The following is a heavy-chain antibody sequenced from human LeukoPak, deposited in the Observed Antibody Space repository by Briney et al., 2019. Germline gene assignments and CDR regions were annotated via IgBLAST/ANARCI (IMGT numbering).Heavy chain of an antibody. CDR1: GYTFTGYY. V-gene: IGHV1-2*02. Sequence: ASVKVSCKPSGYTFTGYYMHWVRQAPGQGLEWMGWINPNSGATNYAQKFQGRVTVTRDTSINTAYMELSRLRSDDTAVYYCAREPPRGRGSYYFDYRGQGTLVTVSS. CDR2: INPNSGAT. CDR3: AREPPRGRGSYYFDY. J-gene: IGHJ4*02. D-gene: IGHD3-10*01.